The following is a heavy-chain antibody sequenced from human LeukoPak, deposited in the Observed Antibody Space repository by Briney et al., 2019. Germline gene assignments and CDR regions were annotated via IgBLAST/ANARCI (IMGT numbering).Heavy chain of an antibody. V-gene: IGHV4-59*01. CDR2: IYYSGST. D-gene: IGHD3-22*01. CDR1: GVSNRRDQ. J-gene: IGHJ5*02. Sequence: SETLFLTCTVSGVSNRRDQWSWLRQPPGKGLEWIGYIYYSGSTNYNPSLKSRVTISVDTSNNQFSLKLSSVTAADTAVYYCVRSGYYHSGDYNWWFARLGQGALVTVSS. CDR3: VRSGYYHSGDYNWWFAR.